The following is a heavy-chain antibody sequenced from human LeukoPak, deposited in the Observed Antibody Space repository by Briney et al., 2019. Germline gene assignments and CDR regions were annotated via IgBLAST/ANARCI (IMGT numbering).Heavy chain of an antibody. D-gene: IGHD5-24*01. V-gene: IGHV3-23*01. CDR2: VGASGESK. CDR1: GFTFSVAA. CDR3: AKDIQLST. Sequence: GGALRLSCAASGFTFSVAAMTWVRQAPGKGRKWVSLVGASGESKYYADSVKGRFTISRDNSKKTLSLQMNSLRVEDTAMYFCAKDIQLSTWGLGTMVTVSS. J-gene: IGHJ3*01.